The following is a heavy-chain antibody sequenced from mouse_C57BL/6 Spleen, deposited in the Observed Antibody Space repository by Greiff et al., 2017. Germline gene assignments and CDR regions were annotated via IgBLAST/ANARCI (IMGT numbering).Heavy chain of an antibody. Sequence: DVKLVESGGGLVKPGGSLKLSCAASGFTFSSYAMSWVRQTPEKRLEWVATISDGGRYTYYPDNVKGRFTISRDNAKNNLYLQMSHLKSEDTAMYYCARDYYGSPVYFDYWGTGTTLTVSS. CDR2: ISDGGRYT. D-gene: IGHD1-1*01. CDR1: GFTFSSYA. CDR3: ARDYYGSPVYFDY. V-gene: IGHV5-4*03. J-gene: IGHJ2*01.